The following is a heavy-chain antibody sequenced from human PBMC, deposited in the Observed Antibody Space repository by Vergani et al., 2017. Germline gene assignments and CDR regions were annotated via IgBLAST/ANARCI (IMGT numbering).Heavy chain of an antibody. CDR1: GGSITYGAFY. Sequence: QLQLQESGPGLVKPSETLSLTCTVSGGSITYGAFYWGWIRQSPGKGLEWIGSIYYSGSTYYTPSLKSRVTISVDTSKNQFSLKLSSVTAADTAVYYCARRNYYDSSSYLPFDYWGQGTLVTVSS. J-gene: IGHJ4*02. CDR2: IYYSGST. CDR3: ARRNYYDSSSYLPFDY. D-gene: IGHD3-22*01. V-gene: IGHV4-39*01.